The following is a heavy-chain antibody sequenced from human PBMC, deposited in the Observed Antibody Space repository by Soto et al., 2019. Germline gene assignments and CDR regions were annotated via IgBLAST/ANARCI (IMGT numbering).Heavy chain of an antibody. CDR3: ARRDYGSGSPFDY. Sequence: ASVKVSCKASGYTFISHGISWVRQAPGQGLERMGWISGKNGNTNYAQKFQGRVTMTRDTSISTAYMELSRLRSDDTAVYYCARRDYGSGSPFDYWGQGTLVTVSS. V-gene: IGHV1-18*04. D-gene: IGHD3-10*01. J-gene: IGHJ4*02. CDR1: GYTFISHG. CDR2: ISGKNGNT.